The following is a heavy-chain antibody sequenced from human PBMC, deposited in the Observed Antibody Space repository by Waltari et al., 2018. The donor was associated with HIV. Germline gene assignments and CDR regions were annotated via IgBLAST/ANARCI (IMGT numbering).Heavy chain of an antibody. CDR2: MYSGGTT. CDR1: GFTVSSHH. D-gene: IGHD1-1*01. V-gene: IGHV3-66*01. CDR3: ARVDRAGTTSGWDVFDI. Sequence: EVQLVESGGGLVRPGGSLRLSCAASGFTVSSHHMGWVRQTPGKGLEYVSIMYSGGTTHYAESVNGRFTISRDSSKSALYLQMNTLRAEDTALYYCARVDRAGTTSGWDVFDIWGQGTMVTVSS. J-gene: IGHJ3*02.